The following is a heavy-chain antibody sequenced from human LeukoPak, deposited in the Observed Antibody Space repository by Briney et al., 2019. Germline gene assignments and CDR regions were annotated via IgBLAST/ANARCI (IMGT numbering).Heavy chain of an antibody. J-gene: IGHJ5*02. Sequence: SETLSLTCTVSGGSISSYYWSWIRQPPGKGLEWIGYIYYSGSTNYNPSHKSRVTISVDTSKNQFSLKLSSVTAADTAVYYCARLSEYSSGWYVGSVTKNNWFDPWGQGTLVTVSS. D-gene: IGHD6-19*01. CDR1: GGSISSYY. CDR3: ARLSEYSSGWYVGSVTKNNWFDP. CDR2: IYYSGST. V-gene: IGHV4-59*08.